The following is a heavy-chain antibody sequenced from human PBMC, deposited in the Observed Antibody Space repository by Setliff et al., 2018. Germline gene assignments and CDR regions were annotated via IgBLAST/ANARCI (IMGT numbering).Heavy chain of an antibody. CDR1: GYSISSGHY. CDR2: IFHTGAA. J-gene: IGHJ4*02. D-gene: IGHD4-4*01. Sequence: PSETLSLTCTVSGYSISSGHYWGWIRQSPGKGLDWIGSIFHTGAAYYNPSLESRFTISVDTSKNQFSLKLSSVTAADTAVYYCASYRQDVNYWGQGTLVTVSS. CDR3: ASYRQDVNY. V-gene: IGHV4-38-2*02.